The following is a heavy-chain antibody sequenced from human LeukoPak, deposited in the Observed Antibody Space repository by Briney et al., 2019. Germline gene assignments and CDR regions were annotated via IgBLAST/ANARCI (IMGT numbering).Heavy chain of an antibody. CDR1: GDSISIHY. CDR2: FTSSGST. CDR3: ARTPGSRYSDY. Sequence: SETLSLTCTVSGDSISIHYRSWIRQPAGKGLEWIGRFTSSGSTIYNPSLKSRVTMSVDTSQNQFSLELTSVTAADTAVYYCARTPGSRYSDYWGRGTLVTVSS. V-gene: IGHV4-4*07. J-gene: IGHJ4*02.